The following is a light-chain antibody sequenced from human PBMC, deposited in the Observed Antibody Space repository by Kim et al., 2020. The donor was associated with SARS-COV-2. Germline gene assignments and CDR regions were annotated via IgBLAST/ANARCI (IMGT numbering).Light chain of an antibody. CDR2: GAS. CDR3: QQYNNWARD. J-gene: IGKJ2*01. Sequence: EIVMTQSPATLSVSPGERATLSCRASQSVSSNLAWYQQKPGQAPRLLIYGASTRATGIPARFSGSGSGTEFTLTISSLQSEDFAVYYCQQYNNWARDFGQGTKRRS. V-gene: IGKV3D-15*01. CDR1: QSVSSN.